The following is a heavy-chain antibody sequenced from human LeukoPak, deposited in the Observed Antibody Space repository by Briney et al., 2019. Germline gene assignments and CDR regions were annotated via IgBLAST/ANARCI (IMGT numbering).Heavy chain of an antibody. D-gene: IGHD2-2*01. CDR2: TYYRSTWYN. V-gene: IGHV6-1*01. CDR1: GDSFSSNSVT. Sequence: SQTLSLTCAISGDSFSSNSVTWNWIRQSPSRGLEWLGRTYYRSTWYNDYAVSVRGRITVNPDTSKNQFSLHLNSVTPEDTAVYYCARRLTQYDCFDPWGQGILVTISS. J-gene: IGHJ5*02. CDR3: ARRLTQYDCFDP.